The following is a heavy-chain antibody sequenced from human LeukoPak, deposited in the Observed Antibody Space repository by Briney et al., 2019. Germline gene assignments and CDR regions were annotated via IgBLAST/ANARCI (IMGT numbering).Heavy chain of an antibody. CDR2: ISGSGGST. CDR3: AKDHPRIAVADDAFDI. V-gene: IGHV3-23*01. CDR1: GFTFSSYA. J-gene: IGHJ3*02. D-gene: IGHD6-19*01. Sequence: GGSLRLSCAASGFTFSSYAMSWVRQAPGKGLEWVSAISGSGGSTYYADSVKGRFTISRDNSKNTLYLQMNSLRAEDTAVYYCAKDHPRIAVADDAFDIWGRGTMVTVSS.